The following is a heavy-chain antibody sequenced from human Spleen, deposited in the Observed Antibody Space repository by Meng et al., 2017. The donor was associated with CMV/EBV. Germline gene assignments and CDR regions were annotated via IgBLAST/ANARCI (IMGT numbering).Heavy chain of an antibody. D-gene: IGHD3-16*02. V-gene: IGHV1-2*02. Sequence: KPSGYTFTNYYVHWVRQAPGQGLEWMGWINPNSGAPNSLQKFQGRFTMTSDSSITTAYMELSSLRSDDTAVYYCARLSFFDSPGLDYWGQGTLVTVSS. CDR3: ARLSFFDSPGLDY. J-gene: IGHJ4*02. CDR2: INPNSGAP. CDR1: GYTFTNYY.